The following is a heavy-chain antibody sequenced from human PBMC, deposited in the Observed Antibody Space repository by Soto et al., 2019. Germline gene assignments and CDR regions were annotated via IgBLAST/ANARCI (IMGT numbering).Heavy chain of an antibody. CDR3: ARQSGGDYYYGIDV. CDR1: YY. Sequence: YYCMRTSQRPGKGLEWIGYIYYSGTTKYSPSLKSRVTISVDTSKNQFSLELSSVTAADSAIYYCARQSGGDYYYGIDVSGQRSTVPVS. CDR2: IYYSGTT. V-gene: IGHV4-59*08. J-gene: IGHJ6*02. D-gene: IGHD1-26*01.